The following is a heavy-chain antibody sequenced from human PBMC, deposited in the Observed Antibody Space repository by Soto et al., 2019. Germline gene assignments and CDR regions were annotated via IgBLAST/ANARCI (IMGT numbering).Heavy chain of an antibody. V-gene: IGHV3-23*01. J-gene: IGHJ6*03. D-gene: IGHD3-3*01. Sequence: GGSLRLSCAASGFTFSSYAMSWVRQAPGKGLEWVSAISGSGGSTYYADSVKGRFTISRDNSKNTLYLQMNSLRAEDTAVYYCAKTYDFWSGYYSLVYYYYMDVWGKGTTVTVSS. CDR3: AKTYDFWSGYYSLVYYYYMDV. CDR2: ISGSGGST. CDR1: GFTFSSYA.